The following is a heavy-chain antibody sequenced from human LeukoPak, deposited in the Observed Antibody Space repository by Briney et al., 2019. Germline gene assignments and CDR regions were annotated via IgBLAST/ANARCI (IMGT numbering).Heavy chain of an antibody. CDR3: ARFHYYGSGSYYPAGALSDY. CDR1: GGSISSSSYY. CDR2: IYYSGST. Sequence: SETLSLTCTASGGSISSSSYYWGWIRQPPGKGLEWIGSIYYSGSTYYNPSLKSRVTISVDTSKNQFSLKLSSVTAADTAVYYCARFHYYGSGSYYPAGALSDYWGQGTLVTVSS. J-gene: IGHJ4*02. D-gene: IGHD3-10*01. V-gene: IGHV4-39*01.